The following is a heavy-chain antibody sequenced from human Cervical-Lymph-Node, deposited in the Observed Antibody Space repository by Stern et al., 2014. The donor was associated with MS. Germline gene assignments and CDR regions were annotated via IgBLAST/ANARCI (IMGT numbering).Heavy chain of an antibody. CDR3: TKAEHDY. CDR1: GYTFTGQD. J-gene: IGHJ4*02. CDR2: INADRGET. V-gene: IGHV1-2*02. D-gene: IGHD1-14*01. Sequence: VQLVESGAEVKKPGASVKVSCKASGYTFTGQDLHWVRQAPGQGLAWMGWINADRGETNYAKKLQCRVTLSRDTSKNTVFMDMNRLRSDDTAVYYCTKAEHDYWGQGTLVTVSS.